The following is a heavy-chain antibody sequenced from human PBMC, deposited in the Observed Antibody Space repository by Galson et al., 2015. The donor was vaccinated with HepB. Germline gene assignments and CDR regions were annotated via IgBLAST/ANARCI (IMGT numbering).Heavy chain of an antibody. V-gene: IGHV7-4-1*02. J-gene: IGHJ4*02. Sequence: SVKVSCKASGYTFTRHAINWVRQAPGQGLEWMGWININTGNPTYAQGFTGRFVFSLDTSVSTTYLQISSLKAEDTAVYYCARDYYDSSSDYWGQGTLVTVSS. D-gene: IGHD3-22*01. CDR2: ININTGNP. CDR3: ARDYYDSSSDY. CDR1: GYTFTRHA.